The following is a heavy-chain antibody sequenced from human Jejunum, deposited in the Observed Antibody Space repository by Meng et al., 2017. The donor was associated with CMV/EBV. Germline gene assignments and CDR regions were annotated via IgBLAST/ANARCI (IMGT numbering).Heavy chain of an antibody. CDR1: TGNY. V-gene: IGHV1-2*02. CDR2: INPNSGGT. J-gene: IGHJ5*02. CDR3: ARDQGDFWSGYYGNNWFDP. D-gene: IGHD3-3*01. Sequence: TGNYMHWVRKAHGQGLEWMGWINPNSGGTNYAQKFQGRVTMTRDTSISTAYMELNRLRSDDTAVYYCARDQGDFWSGYYGNNWFDPWGQGTLVTVSS.